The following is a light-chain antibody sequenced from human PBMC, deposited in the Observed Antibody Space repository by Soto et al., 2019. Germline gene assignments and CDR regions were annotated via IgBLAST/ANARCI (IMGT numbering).Light chain of an antibody. CDR2: AAR. CDR3: QHYNSYSEA. J-gene: IGKJ1*01. CDR1: QSISSS. Sequence: DIQRAQYPSSLSASFGDRFSITCLASQSISSSLNWYQQKPGKAPKIVIYAARSLQSGVPSRFSGSGSGTEFTLTISSLQPDDFATYYCQHYNSYSEAFGQGTKVDI. V-gene: IGKV1-5*01.